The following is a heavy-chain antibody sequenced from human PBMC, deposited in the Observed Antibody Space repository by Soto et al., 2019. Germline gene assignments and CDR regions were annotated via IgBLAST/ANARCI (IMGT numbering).Heavy chain of an antibody. Sequence: GGSLRLSCAASGFIFEDYDMHWVRQVPGKGLEWVSSITSNSDAIKYADSVKGRFTLSRDNAKNSMYLEMNSLRVEDTAFYFCVKGTFSRSKVIFDYWVQGTLVTSPQ. V-gene: IGHV3-9*01. CDR3: VKGTFSRSKVIFDY. CDR1: GFIFEDYD. D-gene: IGHD2-21*01. CDR2: ITSNSDAI. J-gene: IGHJ4*02.